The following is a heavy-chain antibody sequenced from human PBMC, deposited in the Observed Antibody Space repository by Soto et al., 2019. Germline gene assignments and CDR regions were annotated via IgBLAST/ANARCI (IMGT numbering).Heavy chain of an antibody. CDR2: MNPNSGNT. Sequence: QVQLVQSGAEVKKPGASVKVSCKASGYTFTSYDINWVRQATGQGLEWMGWMNPNSGNTGYAQKFRGRVTMTRNTSISTAYMELSSLRSEDTAVYYCARGAYSSGWKDPGDWFDPWGQGTLVTVSS. CDR1: GYTFTSYD. CDR3: ARGAYSSGWKDPGDWFDP. V-gene: IGHV1-8*01. J-gene: IGHJ5*02. D-gene: IGHD6-19*01.